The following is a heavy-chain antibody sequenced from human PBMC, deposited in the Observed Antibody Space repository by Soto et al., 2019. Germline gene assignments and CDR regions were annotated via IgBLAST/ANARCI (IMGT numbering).Heavy chain of an antibody. CDR3: ARVPIVVVTPMLLDYGMDV. V-gene: IGHV1-3*01. CDR1: GYTFTSYA. Sequence: ASVKVSCKASGYTFTSYAMHWVRQAPRQRLEWMGWINAGNGNTKYSQKFQGRVTITRDTSASTAYMELSSLRSEDTAVYYCARVPIVVVTPMLLDYGMDVWGQGTTVTVSS. CDR2: INAGNGNT. J-gene: IGHJ6*02. D-gene: IGHD2-21*02.